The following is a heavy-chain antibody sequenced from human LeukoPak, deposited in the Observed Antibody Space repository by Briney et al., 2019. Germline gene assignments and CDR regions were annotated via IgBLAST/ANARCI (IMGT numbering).Heavy chain of an antibody. CDR3: ARSYYYDYRQIDY. CDR2: IYYSGST. J-gene: IGHJ4*02. CDR1: GDSISTSSYY. Sequence: SETLSLTCTVSGDSISTSSYYWGWIRQPPGKGLEWLGSIYYSGSTYYNPSLKSRVTISVDTSKNQFSLNLYSVTAADTAVFYCARSYYYDYRQIDYWGQGSLVTVSS. D-gene: IGHD3-22*01. V-gene: IGHV4-39*01.